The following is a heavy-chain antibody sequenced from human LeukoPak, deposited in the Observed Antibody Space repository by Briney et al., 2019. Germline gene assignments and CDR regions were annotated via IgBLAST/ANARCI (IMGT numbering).Heavy chain of an antibody. J-gene: IGHJ6*02. CDR2: IYYSGST. D-gene: IGHD3-10*01. Sequence: SETLSLTCTVSGDSITGYYWSWIRQSPGRGLEWIGYIYYSGSTNYNPSLKSRVTISVDTSKNQFSLKLSSVTAADTAVYYCARGGYYGPTDGWGQGTTVTVSS. V-gene: IGHV4-59*01. CDR3: ARGGYYGPTDG. CDR1: GDSITGYY.